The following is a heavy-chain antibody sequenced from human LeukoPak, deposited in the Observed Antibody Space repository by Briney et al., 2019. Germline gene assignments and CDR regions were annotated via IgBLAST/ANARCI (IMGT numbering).Heavy chain of an antibody. V-gene: IGHV4-59*08. D-gene: IGHD2-21*02. J-gene: IGHJ4*02. CDR3: ARHPLIDCGGDCYWPYYFDY. CDR2: IYYSGST. CDR1: GGSISSYH. Sequence: PSETLSLTCTVSGGSISSYHWSWIRQPPGKGLEWIGYIYYSGSTYYNPSLKSRVTISVDTSKNQFSLKLSSVTAADTAVYYCARHPLIDCGGDCYWPYYFDYWGQGTLDTVSS.